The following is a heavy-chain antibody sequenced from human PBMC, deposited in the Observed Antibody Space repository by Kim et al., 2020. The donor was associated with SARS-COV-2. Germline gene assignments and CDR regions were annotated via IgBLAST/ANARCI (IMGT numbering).Heavy chain of an antibody. Sequence: GYAQKFQGRVTMTRNTSISTAYMELSSLRSEDTAVYYCARGLIRGSYVAYWGQGTLVTVSS. J-gene: IGHJ4*02. V-gene: IGHV1-8*01. D-gene: IGHD1-26*01. CDR3: ARGLIRGSYVAY.